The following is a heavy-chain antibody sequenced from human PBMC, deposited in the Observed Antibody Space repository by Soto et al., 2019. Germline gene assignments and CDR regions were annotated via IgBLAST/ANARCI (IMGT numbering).Heavy chain of an antibody. Sequence: GSLRLSCAASGFTFSNYWMTWVRQAPGKGLEWVANIKLDGSEKNCVDSVRGRFTISRDNAENSLYLQINSLRAEDTAVYFCARGMSYHIFWGQGTLVTVSS. J-gene: IGHJ4*02. CDR2: IKLDGSEK. D-gene: IGHD2-15*01. CDR1: GFTFSNYW. V-gene: IGHV3-7*01. CDR3: ARGMSYHIF.